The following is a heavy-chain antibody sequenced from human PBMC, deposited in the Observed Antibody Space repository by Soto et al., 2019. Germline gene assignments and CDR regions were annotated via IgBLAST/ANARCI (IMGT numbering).Heavy chain of an antibody. J-gene: IGHJ4*02. CDR2: INPRDGYT. CDR3: ARGGRDAYYRY. D-gene: IGHD1-26*01. Sequence: QVQLVQSGAEVKEPGASVKVSCKASGYTFTNYWMHWVRQAPGQGLDWMGIINPRDGYTTYTQKLQGRITVTRDTSTSTVYKELSSLKSDDTSVYYCARGGRDAYYRYWGQGTLVTVSS. V-gene: IGHV1-46*04. CDR1: GYTFTNYW.